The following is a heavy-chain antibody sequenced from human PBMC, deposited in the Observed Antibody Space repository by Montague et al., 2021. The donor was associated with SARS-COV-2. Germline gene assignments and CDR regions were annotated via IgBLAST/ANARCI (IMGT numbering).Heavy chain of an antibody. V-gene: IGHV4-39*02. J-gene: IGHJ3*02. CDR1: GGSISSNNYY. D-gene: IGHD5-12*01. Sequence: SETLSLTCTVSGGSISSNNYYWASIHQPPGKGLEWIGSIYDSGSTYYXXXLKSRVTISVDTSKNHLSLKLNSVPAADTAVYYCARRGRKPLPVATTIGGFDIWGQGTMVTVSS. CDR3: ARRGRKPLPVATTIGGFDI. CDR2: IYDSGST.